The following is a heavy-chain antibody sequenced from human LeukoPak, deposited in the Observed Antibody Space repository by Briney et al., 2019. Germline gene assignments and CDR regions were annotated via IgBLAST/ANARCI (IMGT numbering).Heavy chain of an antibody. D-gene: IGHD6-19*01. CDR3: AREDSSGLDY. CDR1: GFTFSSYD. Sequence: GGSLRLSCAASGFTFSSYDMNWVRQAPGKGLEWVSSISSSSNYIYYAHSMKGRSTVSRDNARNSLYLQMNSLRAEDTALYYCAREDSSGLDYWGQGTLVTVSS. J-gene: IGHJ4*02. CDR2: ISSSSNYI. V-gene: IGHV3-21*01.